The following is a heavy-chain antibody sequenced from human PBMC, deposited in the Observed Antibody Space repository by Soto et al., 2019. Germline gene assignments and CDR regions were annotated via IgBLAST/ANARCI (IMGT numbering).Heavy chain of an antibody. CDR1: GASISFGGYS. J-gene: IGHJ4*02. Sequence: SDTLSLTYTVSGASISFGGYSWSWIRQTPGKGLEWIGYITHLETTFYNPSFESRLPLSIDRAKNQLSLKQHPMSAADRAVYFCARGGGSDSSDYWGQEILVTSPQ. D-gene: IGHD1-26*01. CDR2: ITHLETT. V-gene: IGHV4-30-2*01. CDR3: ARGGGSDSSDY.